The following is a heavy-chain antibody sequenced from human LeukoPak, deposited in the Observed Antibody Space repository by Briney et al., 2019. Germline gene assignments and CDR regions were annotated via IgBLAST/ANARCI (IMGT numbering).Heavy chain of an antibody. CDR1: GYTFTSYG. Sequence: GASVKVSCKASGYTFTSYGISWVRQAPGQGLEWMGWISAYNGNTNYAQKLQGRVTMTTDTSTSTAYMELRSLRSGDTAVYYCARADFIAAAGTVDYWGQGTLVTVSS. J-gene: IGHJ4*02. CDR2: ISAYNGNT. V-gene: IGHV1-18*01. CDR3: ARADFIAAAGTVDY. D-gene: IGHD6-13*01.